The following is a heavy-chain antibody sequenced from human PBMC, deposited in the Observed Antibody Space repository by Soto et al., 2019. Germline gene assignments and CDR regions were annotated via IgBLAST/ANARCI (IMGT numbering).Heavy chain of an antibody. V-gene: IGHV3-30-3*01. CDR1: GFTFSSYA. J-gene: IGHJ6*02. CDR2: ISYDGSNK. D-gene: IGHD6-13*01. CDR3: AGAAGEGYYYYYGMDA. Sequence: GGSLRLSCAASGFTFSSYAMHWVRQAPGKGLEWVAVISYDGSNKYYADSVKGRFTISRDNSKNTLYLQMNSLRAEDTAVYYCAGAAGEGYYYYYGMDAWGQGTTVTVSS.